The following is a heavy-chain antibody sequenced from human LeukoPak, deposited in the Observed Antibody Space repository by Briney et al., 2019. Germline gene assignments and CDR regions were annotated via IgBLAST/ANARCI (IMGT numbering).Heavy chain of an antibody. CDR3: ARLLGYSSGWSNPFDY. CDR2: FYYSVST. D-gene: IGHD6-19*01. J-gene: IGHJ4*02. V-gene: IGHV4-39*01. Sequence: PSETLSHTCPVSGRSISSNSYYSGWIRQPPGKGMERLGSFYYSVSTYSNPSLKSRVTISVDTSKNQFSLKLSSVTAADTAVYYCARLLGYSSGWSNPFDYWGQGTLVTVSS. CDR1: GRSISSNSYY.